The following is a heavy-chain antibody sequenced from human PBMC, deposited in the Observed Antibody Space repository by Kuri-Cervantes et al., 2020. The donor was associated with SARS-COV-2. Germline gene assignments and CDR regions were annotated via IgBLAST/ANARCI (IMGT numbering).Heavy chain of an antibody. CDR3: ARDTWRSPAAITGSIDP. V-gene: IGHV3-7*01. Sequence: GGSLRLSCAASGFTFSSYWMSWVRQAPGKGLEWVANIKQDGSEKYYVDSVKGRFTISRDNAKNSLYLQMNSLKAEDTAVYYCARDTWRSPAAITGSIDPWGQGTLVTVSS. CDR1: GFTFSSYW. CDR2: IKQDGSEK. J-gene: IGHJ5*02. D-gene: IGHD2-2*01.